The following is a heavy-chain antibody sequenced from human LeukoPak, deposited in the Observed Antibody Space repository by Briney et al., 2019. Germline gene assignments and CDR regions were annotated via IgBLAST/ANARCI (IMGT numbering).Heavy chain of an antibody. Sequence: GGSLRLSCAASGFTFSRYWMHWVRQAPGKGLVWVSRINSDGSSTSYADSVKGRFTISRDNAKNTLYLQMNSLRAEDTAVYYCARGGLYYYGSGSYYLDYWGQGTLVTVSS. V-gene: IGHV3-74*01. CDR2: INSDGSST. CDR3: ARGGLYYYGSGSYYLDY. CDR1: GFTFSRYW. D-gene: IGHD3-10*01. J-gene: IGHJ4*02.